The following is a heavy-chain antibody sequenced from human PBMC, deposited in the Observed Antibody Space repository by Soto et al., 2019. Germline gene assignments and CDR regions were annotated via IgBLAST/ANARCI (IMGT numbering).Heavy chain of an antibody. CDR3: ASGGNWFAP. J-gene: IGHJ5*02. V-gene: IGHV4-59*01. Sequence: SETLSLTCNVSGGSISNYYWTWVRQSPEKGLEWIGYMYYNGNINYNPSLKSRVTISIDTSKNQFSLTLKSVTAADTAVYYCASGGNWFAPRGQGVLVTVSS. D-gene: IGHD3-16*01. CDR2: MYYNGNI. CDR1: GGSISNYY.